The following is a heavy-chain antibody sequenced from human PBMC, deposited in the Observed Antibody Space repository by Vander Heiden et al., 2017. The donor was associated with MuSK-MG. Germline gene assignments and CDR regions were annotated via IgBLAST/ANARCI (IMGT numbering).Heavy chain of an antibody. CDR2: ISSSSSYI. D-gene: IGHD5-18*01. CDR3: ARDRDTAMAPFVDY. J-gene: IGHJ4*02. CDR1: GFTISSYS. V-gene: IGHV3-21*01. Sequence: EVQLVESGGGLVKPGGSLRLSCAASGFTISSYSMNWVRQAPGKGLEWASSISSSSSYIYYADSVKGRFTISRDNAKNSLYLQMNSLRAEDTAVYYCARDRDTAMAPFVDYWGQGTLVTVSS.